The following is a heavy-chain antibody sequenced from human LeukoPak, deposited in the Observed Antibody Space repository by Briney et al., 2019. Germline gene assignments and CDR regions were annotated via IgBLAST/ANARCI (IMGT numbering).Heavy chain of an antibody. V-gene: IGHV4-59*01. CDR3: ARRAPYFNYYMDV. CDR1: GGSISGYY. Sequence: SETLPLTCTVSGGSISGYYWIWIRQPPGKGLEWIGYIYSSGTTKYNPSLRSRVTISVDTSKMQFSLNLSSVTAADTAPYFCARRAPYFNYYMDVWGKGTTVTVSS. J-gene: IGHJ6*03. CDR2: IYSSGTT.